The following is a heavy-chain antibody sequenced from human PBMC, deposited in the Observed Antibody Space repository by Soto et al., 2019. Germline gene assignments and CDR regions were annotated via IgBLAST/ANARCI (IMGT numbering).Heavy chain of an antibody. Sequence: GGSLRLSCAASGFTFSSYAMSWVRQAPGKGLEWVSAISGSGGSTYYADSVKGRFAISRDNSKNTLYLQMNSLRAEDTAVYYGAKALPRDFGGGYYSGYSGMAVWGQGTTVTVSS. V-gene: IGHV3-23*01. CDR2: ISGSGGST. CDR1: GFTFSSYA. J-gene: IGHJ6*02. D-gene: IGHD3-3*01. CDR3: AKALPRDFGGGYYSGYSGMAV.